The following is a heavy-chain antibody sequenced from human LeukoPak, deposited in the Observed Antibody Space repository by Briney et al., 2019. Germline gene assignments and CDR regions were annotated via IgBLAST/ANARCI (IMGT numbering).Heavy chain of an antibody. D-gene: IGHD6-19*01. Sequence: PGESLRLSCPASGFTFSNYWMSWARQAPGKGLEWVANIKKDGSEKYYVDSVKGRFTISRDNAKNSLYLQMNSLRAEDTAVYYCAKLSTAVAGQDRWGQGTLVTVSS. CDR1: GFTFSNYW. V-gene: IGHV3-7*01. J-gene: IGHJ5*02. CDR3: AKLSTAVAGQDR. CDR2: IKKDGSEK.